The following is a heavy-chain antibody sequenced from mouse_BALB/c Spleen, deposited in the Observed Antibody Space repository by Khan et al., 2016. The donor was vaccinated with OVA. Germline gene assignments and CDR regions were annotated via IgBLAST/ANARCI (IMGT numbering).Heavy chain of an antibody. J-gene: IGHJ3*01. Sequence: QVQLKQSGAELARPGASVKLSCKASGYTFTDYYINWMRQRTGQGLEWIGEIYPGSDNIFYNEKFKSKATLTADKSSSTAYMQLSSLTSEDSAVYFCAREWAAWFPYWGQGTLVTVSA. CDR3: AREWAAWFPY. CDR2: IYPGSDNI. V-gene: IGHV1-77*01. CDR1: GYTFTDYY.